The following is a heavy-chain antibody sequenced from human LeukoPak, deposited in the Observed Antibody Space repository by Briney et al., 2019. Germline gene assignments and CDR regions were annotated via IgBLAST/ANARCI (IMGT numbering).Heavy chain of an antibody. Sequence: SETLSLTCTVSGGSISSSSYYWGWIRQPPGKGLEWIGSIYYSGSTYYNPSLKSRVTISADTSKNQFSLKLSSVTAADTAVYYCARDGPEGGFFDYWGQGTLVTVSS. CDR1: GGSISSSSYY. D-gene: IGHD1-14*01. CDR2: IYYSGST. J-gene: IGHJ4*02. V-gene: IGHV4-39*07. CDR3: ARDGPEGGFFDY.